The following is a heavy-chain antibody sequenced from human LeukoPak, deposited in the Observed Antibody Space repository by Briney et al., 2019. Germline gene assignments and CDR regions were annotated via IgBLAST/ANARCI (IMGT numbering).Heavy chain of an antibody. V-gene: IGHV3-53*01. CDR1: GFSVSSNY. D-gene: IGHD6-13*01. CDR3: AKRGLPAAGNNWFDP. Sequence: GGSLRLSCAASGFSVSSNYVSWVRQAPGKGLEWVSVIYSGGTTYYADSIKGRFTISRDDSKNTLYLQMNSLRTEDTAIYYCAKRGLPAAGNNWFDPWGQGAQVTVSS. CDR2: IYSGGTT. J-gene: IGHJ5*02.